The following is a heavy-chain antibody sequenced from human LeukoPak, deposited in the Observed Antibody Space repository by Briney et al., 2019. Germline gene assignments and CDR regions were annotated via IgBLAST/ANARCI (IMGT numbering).Heavy chain of an antibody. J-gene: IGHJ4*02. CDR3: ARDPTYDILTGYTDY. CDR1: GFTFSSYW. D-gene: IGHD3-9*01. V-gene: IGHV3-74*01. CDR2: INSDGSST. Sequence: GGSLRLSCAVSGFTFSSYWMHWVRQAPGKGLVWVSRINSDGSSTSYADSVKGRFTISRDNAKNTLYLQMNSLRAEDTAVYYCARDPTYDILTGYTDYWGQGTLVTVSS.